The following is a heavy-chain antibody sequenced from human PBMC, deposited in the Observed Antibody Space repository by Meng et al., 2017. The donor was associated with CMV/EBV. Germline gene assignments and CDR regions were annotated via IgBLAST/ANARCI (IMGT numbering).Heavy chain of an antibody. Sequence: GESLKISCAASGFSFNYYGMHWVRQAPDKGLEWVAFIRYDGSNKYYADSVKGRFTISRDNSKNTLYPQINSLRAEGTAVYYCAKDWSVGSEDFDCWGQGTLVTVSS. V-gene: IGHV3-30*02. CDR3: AKDWSVGSEDFDC. D-gene: IGHD3-3*01. CDR2: IRYDGSNK. CDR1: GFSFNYYG. J-gene: IGHJ4*02.